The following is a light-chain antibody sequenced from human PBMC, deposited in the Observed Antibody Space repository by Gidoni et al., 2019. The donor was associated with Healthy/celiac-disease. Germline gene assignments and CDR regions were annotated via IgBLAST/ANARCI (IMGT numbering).Light chain of an antibody. Sequence: DIVLTHSPDSLSVALGERATINCKSSQSVLYSSNNKNYLAWYQQKPGQPPKLLIYWASSRESGVPDRFSGSGSGTDFTLTISSLQAEDVAVYYCQQYQMPPYTFGQGTKVVIK. V-gene: IGKV4-1*01. J-gene: IGKJ2*01. CDR1: QSVLYSSNNKNY. CDR2: WAS. CDR3: QQYQMPPYT.